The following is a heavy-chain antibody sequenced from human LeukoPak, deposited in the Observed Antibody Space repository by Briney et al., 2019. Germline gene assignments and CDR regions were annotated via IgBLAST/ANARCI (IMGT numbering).Heavy chain of an antibody. V-gene: IGHV3-30*02. CDR2: IRYDGNNK. Sequence: GGSLRLSCVASGFSFSNYGMHWVRQTPGEGLEWMAYIRYDGNNKDYADSVKGRFTISRDNSKNTLYLQMNRLIAADTGVSCCAKVLLGIAARPTPPDWGEGTLVTAPS. D-gene: IGHD6-6*01. J-gene: IGHJ4*02. CDR1: GFSFSNYG. CDR3: AKVLLGIAARPTPPD.